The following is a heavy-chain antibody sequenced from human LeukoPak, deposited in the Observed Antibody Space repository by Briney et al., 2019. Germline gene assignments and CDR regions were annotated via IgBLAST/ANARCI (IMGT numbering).Heavy chain of an antibody. V-gene: IGHV3-23*01. Sequence: PGGSLRLSCAASGFTFSSYAMSWVRQAPGKGLEWVSTITTGGGSTYYADSVKGRFTISRDNSKNTLYLQMNSLRAEDTAVYYCARGPSNYPAYYYYYMDVWGKGTTVTVSS. CDR3: ARGPSNYPAYYYYYMDV. CDR2: ITTGGGST. CDR1: GFTFSSYA. J-gene: IGHJ6*03. D-gene: IGHD4-11*01.